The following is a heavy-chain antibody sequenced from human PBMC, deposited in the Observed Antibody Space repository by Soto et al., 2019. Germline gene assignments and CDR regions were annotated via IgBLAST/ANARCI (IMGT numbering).Heavy chain of an antibody. D-gene: IGHD6-13*01. CDR2: IYYSGST. CDR3: ARRGSSSRFFDY. Sequence: QVQLQESGPGLVKPSETLSLTCTVSGGSISSYYWSWIRQPPGKGLEWIGYIYYSGSTNYNPSLKSRVTKAVDTSKNQCSLRLSSVTAADTAVYYCARRGSSSRFFDYWGQGALVTVSS. J-gene: IGHJ4*02. CDR1: GGSISSYY. V-gene: IGHV4-59*08.